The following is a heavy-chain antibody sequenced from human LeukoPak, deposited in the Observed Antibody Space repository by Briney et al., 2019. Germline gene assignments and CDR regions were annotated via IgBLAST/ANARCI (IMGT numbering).Heavy chain of an antibody. J-gene: IGHJ4*02. D-gene: IGHD3-22*01. CDR3: ARRFDYYDSSGYYQ. V-gene: IGHV4-61*02. CDR2: IYSSGST. Sequence: KPSQTLSLTCTVSGGSIRFGTYYWSWIRQPAGKGLEWIGRIYSSGSTNYNPSLKSRVTISVDTSKNQFSLKLSSVTAADTAVYYCARRFDYYDSSGYYQWGQGTLVTVSS. CDR1: GGSIRFGTYY.